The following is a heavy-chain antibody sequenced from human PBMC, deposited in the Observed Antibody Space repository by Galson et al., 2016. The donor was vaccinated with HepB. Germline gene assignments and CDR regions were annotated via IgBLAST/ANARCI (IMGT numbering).Heavy chain of an antibody. CDR3: AKGRSGGNPFFFYAMDV. D-gene: IGHD4-23*01. Sequence: SLRLSCAASGFTFDEYAMHWVRPAPGKGLEWVSGINWNSGSIGYADSVKGRFTISRDNAKNSLYLQMNSLRAGDPALYYCAKGRSGGNPFFFYAMDVWGQGTTVTVSS. CDR1: GFTFDEYA. J-gene: IGHJ6*02. V-gene: IGHV3-9*01. CDR2: INWNSGSI.